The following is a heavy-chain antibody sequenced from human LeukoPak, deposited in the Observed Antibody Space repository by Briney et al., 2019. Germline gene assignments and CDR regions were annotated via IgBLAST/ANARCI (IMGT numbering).Heavy chain of an antibody. Sequence: PSETLSLTCTVSGGSISSSSYYWGWIRQPPGKGLEWIGSIYYSGSTYYNPSLKSRVTISVDTSKNQFSLKLSSVTAADTAVYYCARHRRGYSYGVVLNYLDYWGQGTLVTVSS. J-gene: IGHJ4*02. D-gene: IGHD5-18*01. CDR1: GGSISSSSYY. CDR3: ARHRRGYSYGVVLNYLDY. CDR2: IYYSGST. V-gene: IGHV4-39*01.